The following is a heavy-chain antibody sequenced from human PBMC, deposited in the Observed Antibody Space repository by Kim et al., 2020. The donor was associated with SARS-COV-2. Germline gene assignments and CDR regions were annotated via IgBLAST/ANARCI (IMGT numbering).Heavy chain of an antibody. CDR2: ISAYNGNT. Sequence: ASVKVSCKASGYTFTSYGISWVRQAPVQGLEWMGWISAYNGNTNYAQKLQGRVTMTTDTSTSTAYMELRSLRSDDTAVYYCARDHQYYYGSGSYSPIFDYWGQGTLVTVSS. V-gene: IGHV1-18*04. J-gene: IGHJ4*02. CDR3: ARDHQYYYGSGSYSPIFDY. CDR1: GYTFTSYG. D-gene: IGHD3-10*01.